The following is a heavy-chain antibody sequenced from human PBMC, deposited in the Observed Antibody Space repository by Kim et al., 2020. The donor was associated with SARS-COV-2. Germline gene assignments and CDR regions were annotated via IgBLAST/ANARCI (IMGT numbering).Heavy chain of an antibody. CDR2: TA. V-gene: IGHV1-69*01. CDR3: ARERQAAFDI. Sequence: TANYAQKFQGRVTITADESTSTAYMELSSLRSEDTAVYYCARERQAAFDIWGQGTMVTVSS. J-gene: IGHJ3*02.